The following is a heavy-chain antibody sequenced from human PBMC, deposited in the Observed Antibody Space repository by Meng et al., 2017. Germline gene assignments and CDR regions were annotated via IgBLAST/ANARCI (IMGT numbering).Heavy chain of an antibody. D-gene: IGHD4-23*01. CDR3: ARGPTTMAHDFDY. CDR2: INHSGST. V-gene: IGHV4-34*01. J-gene: IGHJ4*02. CDR1: GGSFSDYY. Sequence: QGQRQRLGAGPLKPSETLSLTCVVSGGSFSDYYWSWIRQPPGKGLEWIGEINHSGSTNYNPSLESRATISVDTSQNNLSLKLSSVTAADSAVYYCARGPTTMAHDFDYWGQGTLVTVSS.